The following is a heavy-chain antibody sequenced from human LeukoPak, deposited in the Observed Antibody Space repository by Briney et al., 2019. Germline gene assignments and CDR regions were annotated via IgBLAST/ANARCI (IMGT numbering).Heavy chain of an antibody. Sequence: ASVKVSCKASNYTFISYGISWVRQAPGQGLEWMGWISSYNGNTNYAQKFQGRVTMGRDTSTSTVYMEVSSLRSEDTAVYYCARAVSSTWSFDFWGQGTLVTVSS. CDR2: ISSYNGNT. V-gene: IGHV1-18*01. CDR3: ARAVSSTWSFDF. J-gene: IGHJ4*02. CDR1: NYTFISYG. D-gene: IGHD6-13*01.